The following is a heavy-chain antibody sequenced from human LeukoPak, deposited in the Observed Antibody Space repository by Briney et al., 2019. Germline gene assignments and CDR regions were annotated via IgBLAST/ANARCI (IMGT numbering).Heavy chain of an antibody. CDR1: GGSFSGYY. Sequence: SETLSLTCAVYGGSFSGYYWSWIRQPPGKGLVWIGEINHSGSTNYNPSLKSRVTIAVETSKNQYTLKRSSVTAADTAVYYCARTPMVRGAVLLYNWFDPWGQGTLVTVSS. V-gene: IGHV4-34*01. CDR2: INHSGST. CDR3: ARTPMVRGAVLLYNWFDP. J-gene: IGHJ5*02. D-gene: IGHD3-10*01.